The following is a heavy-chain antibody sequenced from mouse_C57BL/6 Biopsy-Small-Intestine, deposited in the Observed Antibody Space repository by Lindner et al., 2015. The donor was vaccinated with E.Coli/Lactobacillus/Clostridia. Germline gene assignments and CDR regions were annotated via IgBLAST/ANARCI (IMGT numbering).Heavy chain of an antibody. CDR1: GYAFSSSW. J-gene: IGHJ2*01. CDR3: ARGDSSGDY. Sequence: VQLQESGPELVKPGASVKISCKASGYAFSSSWMNWVKQRPGKGLEWIGRIYPGDGDTNYNGKFKGKATLTADKSSSTAYMQLSSLTSEDSAVYFCARGDSSGDYWGQGTTLTVSS. CDR2: IYPGDGDT. V-gene: IGHV1-82*01. D-gene: IGHD3-2*02.